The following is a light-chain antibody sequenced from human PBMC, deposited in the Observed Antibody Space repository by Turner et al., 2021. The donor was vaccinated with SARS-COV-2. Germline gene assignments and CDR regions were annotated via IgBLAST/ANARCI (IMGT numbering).Light chain of an antibody. CDR1: QSVLSSSNKKNY. Sequence: DIVMTQSPDSLAVSLGERATINCKSSQSVLSSSNKKNYLVWYQQKPGQPPKLLFYWASTRGSGVPDRFSGSGSGTDFTLTISSLQAEDVAVYYCQQYYASPRTFGQGTKVEIK. J-gene: IGKJ1*01. CDR3: QQYYASPRT. V-gene: IGKV4-1*01. CDR2: WAS.